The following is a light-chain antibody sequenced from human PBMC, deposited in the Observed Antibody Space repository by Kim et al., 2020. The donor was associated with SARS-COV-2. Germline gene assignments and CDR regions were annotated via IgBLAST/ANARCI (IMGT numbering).Light chain of an antibody. V-gene: IGKV1-5*01. CDR2: DAS. CDR3: QEYKSNSWT. J-gene: IGKJ1*01. Sequence: GYRVTITCRASQSISIWLAWYQQKPGKAPNLLIYDASNLESGVPSRFSGRGSGTEFTLTISSLQPDDFATYYCQEYKSNSWTFGQGTKVDIK. CDR1: QSISIW.